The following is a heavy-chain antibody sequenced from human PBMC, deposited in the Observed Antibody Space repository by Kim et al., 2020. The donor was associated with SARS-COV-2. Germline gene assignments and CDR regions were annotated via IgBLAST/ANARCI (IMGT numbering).Heavy chain of an antibody. CDR2: IYYSGST. CDR1: GGSISSYY. Sequence: SQTLSLTCTVSGGSISSYYWSWIRQPPGKGLEWIGYIYYSGSTNYNPSLKSRVTISVDTSKNQFSLKLSSVTAADTAVYYCARDYRITGTTRTEKYYYYYGMDVWGQGTTVTVSS. D-gene: IGHD1-7*01. CDR3: ARDYRITGTTRTEKYYYYYGMDV. J-gene: IGHJ6*02. V-gene: IGHV4-59*13.